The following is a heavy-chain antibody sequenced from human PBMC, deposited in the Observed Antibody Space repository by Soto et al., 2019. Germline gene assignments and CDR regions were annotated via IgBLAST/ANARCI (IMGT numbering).Heavy chain of an antibody. D-gene: IGHD5-12*01. Sequence: QVQLVQSGAEVKKPGSSVKVSCKASGGTFSSYAISWVRQAPGQGLEWMGGIIPIFGTANYAQKFQGRVTSTADESMSTAYMELSSLRSEDTDVFYCARARNNHVEMATIMDGMDVWGQGTTVTVSS. CDR3: ARARNNHVEMATIMDGMDV. CDR1: GGTFSSYA. J-gene: IGHJ6*02. CDR2: IIPIFGTA. V-gene: IGHV1-69*01.